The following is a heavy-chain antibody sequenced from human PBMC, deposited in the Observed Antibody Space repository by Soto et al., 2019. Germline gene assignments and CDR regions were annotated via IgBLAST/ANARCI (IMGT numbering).Heavy chain of an antibody. D-gene: IGHD1-26*01. Sequence: GGSLRLSCEGSGFTFNNAWMNWVRQAPGKGLEWVGRIKSRTDGGTTDYAAPVKGRFTISRDDSKNTLWLQMNSLKTEYTAVYYCTTDRRLVGATSGYWGQGTLVTVSS. J-gene: IGHJ4*02. V-gene: IGHV3-15*07. CDR3: TTDRRLVGATSGY. CDR1: GFTFNNAW. CDR2: IKSRTDGGTT.